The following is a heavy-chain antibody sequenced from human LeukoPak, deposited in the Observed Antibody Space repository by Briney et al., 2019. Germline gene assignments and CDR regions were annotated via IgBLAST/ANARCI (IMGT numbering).Heavy chain of an antibody. J-gene: IGHJ4*02. V-gene: IGHV1-46*01. D-gene: IGHD3-3*01. CDR1: GYTFTSYS. CDR2: INPYSGSR. CDR3: VRGEGGIFRPLDY. Sequence: GASVKVSCKASGYTFTSYSIHWVRQAPGQGLEWVGMINPYSGSRSFAQKFQGRVTMTRDTSTSTVYMELSSLRSEDTAFYYCVRGEGGIFRPLDYWGQGTLVTVSS.